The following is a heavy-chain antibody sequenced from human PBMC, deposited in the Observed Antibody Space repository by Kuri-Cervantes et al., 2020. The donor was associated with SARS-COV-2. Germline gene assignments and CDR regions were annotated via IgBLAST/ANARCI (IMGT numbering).Heavy chain of an antibody. V-gene: IGHV3-43D*03. Sequence: GGSLRLSCAASGFTFDDYAMHWVRQAPGKGLEWVSLISWDGGSTYYADSVKGRFTISRDNSNNSLYLQMNSLRAEDTALYYCAKDIGLGMGIDYWGQGTLVTVSS. D-gene: IGHD7-27*01. CDR2: ISWDGGST. CDR3: AKDIGLGMGIDY. J-gene: IGHJ4*02. CDR1: GFTFDDYA.